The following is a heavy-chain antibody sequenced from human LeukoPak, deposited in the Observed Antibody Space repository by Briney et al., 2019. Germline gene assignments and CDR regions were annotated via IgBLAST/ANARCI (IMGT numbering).Heavy chain of an antibody. CDR2: SYDSGST. CDR1: GASFSSSTYS. CDR3: ARHAGGISATGTSPFDY. J-gene: IGHJ4*02. D-gene: IGHD6-13*01. V-gene: IGHV4-39*01. Sequence: SETLSLTCTVSGASFSSSTYSWGWIRQHPGKGLEWIGSSYDSGSTYYNPSLKSRVTMSVDTSKNQFSLKLSSVTAADTAVYYCARHAGGISATGTSPFDYWGQGTLVTVSS.